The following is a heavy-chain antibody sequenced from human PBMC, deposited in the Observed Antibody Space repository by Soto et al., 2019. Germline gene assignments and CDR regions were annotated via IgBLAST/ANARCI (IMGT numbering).Heavy chain of an antibody. J-gene: IGHJ4*02. CDR1: GVAISGSRYY. CDR3: ARPRSSGWYVDFDY. CDR2: IYYSGNT. Sequence: SGTVSLTGAVAGVAISGSRYYLGWIRQSPGKGLEWIGSIYYSGNTQYNPSLKSRVTISVDTSKSQFSLNLTSVTAADTAVYYCARPRSSGWYVDFDYSGQGTLVTVS. V-gene: IGHV4-39*01. D-gene: IGHD6-19*01.